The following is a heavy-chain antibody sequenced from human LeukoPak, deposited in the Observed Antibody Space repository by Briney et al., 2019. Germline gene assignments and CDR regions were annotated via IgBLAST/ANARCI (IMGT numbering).Heavy chain of an antibody. CDR1: GGSFDNYY. D-gene: IGHD2-2*01. CDR3: ARGASCSTTSCSDWWFDP. Sequence: PSETLSLTCAVYGGSFDNYYWTWIRQPPGKGLEWIGEILHSGSTTYNPSLGSRVTISVDTSKHHFSLNLSSVTAADTAVYYCARGASCSTTSCSDWWFDPWGQGTLVTVSS. J-gene: IGHJ5*02. V-gene: IGHV4-34*01. CDR2: ILHSGST.